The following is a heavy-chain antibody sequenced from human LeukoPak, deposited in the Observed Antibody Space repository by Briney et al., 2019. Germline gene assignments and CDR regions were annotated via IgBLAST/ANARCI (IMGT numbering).Heavy chain of an antibody. CDR2: IFADGST. Sequence: SQTLSLTCSVSGGSISTGSYYWSWIRQPAGKGLEWIGRIFADGSTDYNPSLKSRVTMSVDTSKNQFSLKLSSVTAADTAVYFCVGAPQWVRSGRDLFYFDYWGQGTLVTVSS. CDR3: VGAPQWVRSGRDLFYFDY. V-gene: IGHV4-61*02. J-gene: IGHJ4*02. CDR1: GGSISTGSYY. D-gene: IGHD3-3*01.